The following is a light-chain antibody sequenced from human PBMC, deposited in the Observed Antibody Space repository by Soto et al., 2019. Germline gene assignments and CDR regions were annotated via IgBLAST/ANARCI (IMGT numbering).Light chain of an antibody. CDR3: MQALQTPK. CDR2: LGS. Sequence: DFVMTQSPLSLPVTPGEPASISFRCSQSLLHSDGYNYLDWYLQKPGQSPQLLIYLGSNRASGVPDRLSGSGQGTDFTLKISRVEAEDVGEYYCMQALQTPKFGKGTRLEI. V-gene: IGKV2-28*01. CDR1: QSLLHSDGYNY. J-gene: IGKJ5*01.